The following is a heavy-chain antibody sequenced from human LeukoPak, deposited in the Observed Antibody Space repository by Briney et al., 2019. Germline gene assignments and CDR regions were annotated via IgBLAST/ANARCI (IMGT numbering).Heavy chain of an antibody. CDR2: IYYSGST. CDR1: GDSISSGGYY. CDR3: ARVRGYSGHDFEY. V-gene: IGHV4-31*03. J-gene: IGHJ4*02. Sequence: PSETLSLTCTVSGDSISSGGYYWSWIRQHPGKGLEWIGYIYYSGSTYYNPSLKSRVTISVDTSKNQFSLKLSSVTAADTAVYYCARVRGYSGHDFEYWGQGTLVTVSS. D-gene: IGHD5-12*01.